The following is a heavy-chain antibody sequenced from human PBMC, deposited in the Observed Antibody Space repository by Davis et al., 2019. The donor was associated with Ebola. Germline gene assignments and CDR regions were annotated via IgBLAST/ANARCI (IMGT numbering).Heavy chain of an antibody. J-gene: IGHJ4*02. CDR3: SERGGSV. V-gene: IGHV4-59*03. D-gene: IGHD3-10*01. Sequence: PSETLSLTCTVSGASMTSYYWSWIRQPPGKRLEWFGSIYYTGSAYYNSSLASRATISVDTSKNQFSLKLTSVTAADTAMYYCSERGGSVWGQGTLVTVSS. CDR2: IYYTGSA. CDR1: GASMTSYY.